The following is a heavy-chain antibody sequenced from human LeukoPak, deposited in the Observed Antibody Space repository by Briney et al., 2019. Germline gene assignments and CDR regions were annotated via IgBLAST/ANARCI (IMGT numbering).Heavy chain of an antibody. CDR2: IKQDGSEK. D-gene: IGHD3-9*01. CDR3: ASFDRWNYYYYYMDV. Sequence: GGSLRLSCAASGFTFSSYWMSWVRQAPGKGLEWVANIKQDGSEKYYVDSVKGRFTISRDNAKNSLYLQMNSLRAEDTAVYYCASFDRWNYYYYYMDVWGKGTTVTVSS. J-gene: IGHJ6*03. V-gene: IGHV3-7*01. CDR1: GFTFSSYW.